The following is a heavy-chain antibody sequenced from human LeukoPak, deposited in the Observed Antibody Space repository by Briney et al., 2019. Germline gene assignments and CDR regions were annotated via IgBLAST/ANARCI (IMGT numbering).Heavy chain of an antibody. V-gene: IGHV4-31*11. J-gene: IGHJ4*02. Sequence: SETLSLTCAVSGGSISSADFYWSWIRQHPGKGLEWIGFIYYSGSAYYNPSLKSRVSMSIDTSKNQFSLTLNSVTAADTAVYYCARGSDFFDYWGQGTLVTVSS. CDR2: IYYSGSA. CDR1: GGSISSADFY. CDR3: ARGSDFFDY.